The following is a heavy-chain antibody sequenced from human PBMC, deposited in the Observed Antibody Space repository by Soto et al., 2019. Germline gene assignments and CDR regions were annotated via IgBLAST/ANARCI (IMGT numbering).Heavy chain of an antibody. V-gene: IGHV3-23*01. CDR2: ISGSGGST. Sequence: EVQLLESGGGLVQPGGSLRLSCAASGFTFSSYAMSWVRQAPGKGLEWVSAISGSGGSTYYADSVKGRFTISRDNSKNTLYLQMNSLRAEDTAVYYCAKDGDCSGGSCSEAFDIWGQGTMVTVSS. CDR1: GFTFSSYA. CDR3: AKDGDCSGGSCSEAFDI. J-gene: IGHJ3*02. D-gene: IGHD2-15*01.